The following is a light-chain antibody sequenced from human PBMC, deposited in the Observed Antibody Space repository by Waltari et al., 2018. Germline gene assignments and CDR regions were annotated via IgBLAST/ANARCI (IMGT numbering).Light chain of an antibody. J-gene: IGKJ5*01. CDR2: DAS. CDR3: HQRNAWPQVT. CDR1: QTVNNF. Sequence: EIVLTQSPATLSLSPGESATLSCRASQTVNNFLAWYQHKPGQAPRPVIYDASKRAAGGPDRFSGSGSGADFTLTISNLEPEDFAVYYCHQRNAWPQVTYGQGTRLDIK. V-gene: IGKV3-11*01.